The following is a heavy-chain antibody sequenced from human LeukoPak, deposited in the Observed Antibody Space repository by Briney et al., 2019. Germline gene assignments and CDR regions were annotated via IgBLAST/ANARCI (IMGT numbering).Heavy chain of an antibody. CDR2: INHSGST. D-gene: IGHD1-26*01. CDR1: GGSFSGYY. Sequence: SETLSLTCAAYGGSFSGYYWSWIRQPPGKGLEWIGEINHSGSTNYNPSLKSRVTISVDTSKNQFSLRLSSVTAADTAVYYCARGSGILYFDYWGQGTLVTVSS. V-gene: IGHV4-34*01. CDR3: ARGSGILYFDY. J-gene: IGHJ4*02.